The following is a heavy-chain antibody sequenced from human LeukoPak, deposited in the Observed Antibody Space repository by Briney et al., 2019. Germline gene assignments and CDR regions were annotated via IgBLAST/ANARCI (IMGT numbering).Heavy chain of an antibody. CDR2: ISSSDNTI. J-gene: IGHJ4*02. Sequence: GGSLRLSCAASGFTFSFYSMNWVRQAPGKGLEWVSYISSSDNTIHYADSVKGRFTISRDNAKNSLYLEMNSLRDEDTAVYYGARVHRGYSYGRLDYWGQGTLVTVSS. D-gene: IGHD5-18*01. CDR1: GFTFSFYS. V-gene: IGHV3-48*02. CDR3: ARVHRGYSYGRLDY.